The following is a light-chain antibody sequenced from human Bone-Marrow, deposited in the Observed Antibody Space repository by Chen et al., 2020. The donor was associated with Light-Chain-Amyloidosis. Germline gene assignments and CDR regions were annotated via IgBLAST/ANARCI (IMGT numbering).Light chain of an antibody. J-gene: IGLJ3*02. CDR1: SSDVGGYNY. CDR3: SSFTSSNTWV. CDR2: EVT. V-gene: IGLV2-14*01. Sequence: QSALTQPPSASGSPGQSITVSCTGTSSDVGGYNYVSWYQQHPGKAPKLILYEVTNRPSGVSNRFSGSKSGNTASLTISGLQAEDEAEYYCSSFTSSNTWVFGGGTKLTVL.